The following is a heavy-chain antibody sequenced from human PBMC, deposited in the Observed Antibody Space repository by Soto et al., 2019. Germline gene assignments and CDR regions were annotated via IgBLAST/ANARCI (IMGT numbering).Heavy chain of an antibody. J-gene: IGHJ5*01. CDR3: AKASGGPPLNRFDS. Sequence: SETLSLTCTVSGGSLREFGHFWTWIRQRPGRGLEWIGYSTYTGVTYYSPSLQSRISISVDTSKNQFSLTLNSVTAAETDVYYCAKASGGPPLNRFDSWGHGTLVTVSA. V-gene: IGHV4-31*03. CDR1: GGSLREFGHF. D-gene: IGHD3-16*01. CDR2: STYTGVT.